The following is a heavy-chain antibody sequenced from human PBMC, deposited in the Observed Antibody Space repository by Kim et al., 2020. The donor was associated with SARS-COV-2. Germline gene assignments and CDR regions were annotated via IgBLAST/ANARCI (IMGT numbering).Heavy chain of an antibody. CDR3: ARVLVPAAFGDYYYGMDV. J-gene: IGHJ6*02. Sequence: GGSLRLSCAASGFTFSSYSMNWVRKAPGKGMEWVSSISSSSSYRYYADSAKGRFTISRENAKNSLYLQMNSLRAEDTAVYYCARVLVPAAFGDYYYGMDVWGQGTTVTVSS. D-gene: IGHD2-2*01. V-gene: IGHV3-21*01. CDR2: ISSSSSYR. CDR1: GFTFSSYS.